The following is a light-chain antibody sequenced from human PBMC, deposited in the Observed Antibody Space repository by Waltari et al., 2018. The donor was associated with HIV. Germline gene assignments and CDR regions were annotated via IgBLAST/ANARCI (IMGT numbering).Light chain of an antibody. J-gene: IGLJ2*01. CDR2: TNN. V-gene: IGLV1-47*01. CDR3: SSWDDSLSGVL. CDR1: GPTLGNTF. Sequence: PVLTKPPSASGTPGQRVTIPCSASGPTLGNTFYYWYQQVPGTAPKLLIHTNNQRPSGVPDRFSGSKSGTSASLAISGLRSEDEAYYYCSSWDDSLSGVLFGGGTKLTVL.